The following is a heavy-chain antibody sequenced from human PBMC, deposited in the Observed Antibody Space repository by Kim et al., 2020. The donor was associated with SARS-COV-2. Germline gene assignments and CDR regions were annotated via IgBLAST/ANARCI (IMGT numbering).Heavy chain of an antibody. J-gene: IGHJ6*03. V-gene: IGHV1-18*01. D-gene: IGHD3-10*01. Sequence: ASVKVSCKASGYTFTSYGISWVRQAPGQGLEWMGWISAYNGNTNYAQKLQGRVTMTTDTSTSTAYMELRSLRSDDTAVYYCAREVVPTGILWFGELLLGSYYYYYMDVWGKGTTVTVSS. CDR1: GYTFTSYG. CDR2: ISAYNGNT. CDR3: AREVVPTGILWFGELLLGSYYYYYMDV.